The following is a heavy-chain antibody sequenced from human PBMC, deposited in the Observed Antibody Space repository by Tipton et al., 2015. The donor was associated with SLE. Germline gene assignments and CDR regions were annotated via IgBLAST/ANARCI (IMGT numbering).Heavy chain of an antibody. J-gene: IGHJ3*01. D-gene: IGHD2-15*01. V-gene: IGHV3-23*01. CDR2: ISGSGENT. CDR1: GFIFGNYA. Sequence: SLRLSCAASGFIFGNYAMNWVRQAPGRGLEWVSTISGSGENTYYADSVEGRFTISRDNFKNTLFLQMNSLRGEDTAVYYCAPRGVVSAATFDFWGRGTMVTVSS. CDR3: APRGVVSAATFDF.